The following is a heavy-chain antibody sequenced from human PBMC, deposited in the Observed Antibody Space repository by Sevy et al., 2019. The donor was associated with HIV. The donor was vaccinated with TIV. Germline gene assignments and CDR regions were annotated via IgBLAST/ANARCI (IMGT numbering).Heavy chain of an antibody. V-gene: IGHV3-23*01. J-gene: IGHJ4*02. CDR2: ISGCGGST. D-gene: IGHD3-10*01. CDR1: GFTFSNYA. CDR3: AKGSGFGELLPYYFDY. Sequence: GGSLRLSCAASGFTFSNYAMSWVRQAPGKGLEWVSAISGCGGSTYYVDSVKGRFTISRDNSKSTLYLQMNSLRAEDTAVFYCAKGSGFGELLPYYFDYWGQGTLVTVSS.